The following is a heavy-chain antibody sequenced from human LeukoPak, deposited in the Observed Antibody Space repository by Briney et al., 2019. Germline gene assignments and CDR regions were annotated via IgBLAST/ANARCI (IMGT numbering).Heavy chain of an antibody. CDR2: MNPNSGNT. J-gene: IGHJ4*02. CDR3: ATDIGFGELLLDY. Sequence: GASVKVSCKASGYTFTSYDINWVRQATGQGLEWMGWMNPNSGNTGYAQKFQGRVTITRNTSISTAYMELSSLRSEDTAVYYCATDIGFGELLLDYWGQGTLVTVSS. D-gene: IGHD3-10*01. V-gene: IGHV1-8*03. CDR1: GYTFTSYD.